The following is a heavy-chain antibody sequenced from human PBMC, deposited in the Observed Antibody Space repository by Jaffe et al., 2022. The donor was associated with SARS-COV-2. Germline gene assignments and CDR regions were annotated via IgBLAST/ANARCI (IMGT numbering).Heavy chain of an antibody. D-gene: IGHD3-10*01. CDR1: GYTFTSYG. V-gene: IGHV1-18*01. CDR2: ISAYNGNT. Sequence: QLQLMQSGAEVKKPGASVKVSCKASGYTFTSYGISWVRQAPGQGLEWMGWISAYNGNTHYAQNFQGRVTMTTDTSTSIAYMELRSLRSDDTAVYYCARSGYYYPSGSPSWFDPWGQGTLVTVSS. CDR3: ARSGYYYPSGSPSWFDP. J-gene: IGHJ5*02.